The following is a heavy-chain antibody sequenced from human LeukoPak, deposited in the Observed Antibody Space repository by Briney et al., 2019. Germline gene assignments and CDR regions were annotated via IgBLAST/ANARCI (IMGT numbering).Heavy chain of an antibody. CDR3: ALELVATISRFDY. V-gene: IGHV3-30*04. CDR2: ISYDGSNK. J-gene: IGHJ4*02. D-gene: IGHD5-12*01. Sequence: GRSLRLSCAASGFTFSSYSMHWVRQAPGKGLEWVAVISYDGSNKYYADSVKGRFTISRDNSENTLYLQMNSLRAEDTAVYYCALELVATISRFDYWGQGTLVTVSS. CDR1: GFTFSSYS.